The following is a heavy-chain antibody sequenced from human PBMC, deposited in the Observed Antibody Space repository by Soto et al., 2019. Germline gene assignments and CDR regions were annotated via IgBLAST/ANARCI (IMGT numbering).Heavy chain of an antibody. CDR3: ARDTLVGAINY. D-gene: IGHD1-26*01. V-gene: IGHV4-59*01. Sequence: SETLSLTCTVSGGSISIYYWSWIRQPPGKGLEWIGYIYYSGSTNSNPSLKSRVTISVDTSKNQFSLKLSSVTAADTAVYYCARDTLVGAINYWGQGTLVTVSS. CDR2: IYYSGST. J-gene: IGHJ4*02. CDR1: GGSISIYY.